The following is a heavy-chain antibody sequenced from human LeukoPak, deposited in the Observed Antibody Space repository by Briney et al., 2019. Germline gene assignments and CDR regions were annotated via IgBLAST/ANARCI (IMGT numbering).Heavy chain of an antibody. CDR2: ISGSGGST. Sequence: GGSLRLSCAASGFTFSSYSMNWVRQAPGKGLEWVSAISGSGGSTYYADSVKGRFTISRDNSKNTLYLQMNSLRAEDTAVYYCAKEVAGYSIKYFQHWGQGTLVTVSS. D-gene: IGHD6-13*01. CDR1: GFTFSSYS. J-gene: IGHJ1*01. V-gene: IGHV3-23*01. CDR3: AKEVAGYSIKYFQH.